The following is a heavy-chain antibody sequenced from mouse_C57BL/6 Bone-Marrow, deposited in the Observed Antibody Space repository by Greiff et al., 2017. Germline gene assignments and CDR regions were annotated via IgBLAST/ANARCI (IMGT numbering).Heavy chain of an antibody. CDR1: GFTFSDYG. CDR3: ARGYFDV. J-gene: IGHJ1*03. CDR2: ISSGSSTI. Sequence: EVKLMESGGGLVKPGGSLKLSCAASGFTFSDYGMHWVRQAPEKGLEWVAYISSGSSTIYYADTVKGRFTISRDNAKNTLFLQMTSRRSEDTAMYYCARGYFDVGGTGTTVTVSS. V-gene: IGHV5-17*01.